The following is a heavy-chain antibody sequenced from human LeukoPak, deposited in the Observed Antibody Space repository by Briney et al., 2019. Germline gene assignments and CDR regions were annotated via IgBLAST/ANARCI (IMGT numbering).Heavy chain of an antibody. Sequence: PGGSLRLSCAASGFTFSGHWMTWVRQAPGKGLGWVANIKQDGSEKYYVDSVQGRFTISIDNARKPLYLQMNSLRAEDTAVYFCARDCFADNNYWGQGILVTVSS. J-gene: IGHJ4*02. CDR1: GFTFSGHW. CDR2: IKQDGSEK. CDR3: ARDCFADNNY. V-gene: IGHV3-7*01. D-gene: IGHD2-21*01.